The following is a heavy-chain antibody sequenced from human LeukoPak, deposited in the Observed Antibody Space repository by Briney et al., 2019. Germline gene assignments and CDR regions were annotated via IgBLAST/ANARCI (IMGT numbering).Heavy chain of an antibody. CDR3: ARDHTSLDP. Sequence: ASVKVSCKASGFTFIGYYMHWVRQAPGQGLEWMGWINLNTGDTDYAPKFQGRVTMTRDTSITTAYMELSRLRYDDTAVYYCARDHTSLDPLGRGTMVTVSS. CDR2: INLNTGDT. J-gene: IGHJ5*02. V-gene: IGHV1-2*02. CDR1: GFTFIGYY.